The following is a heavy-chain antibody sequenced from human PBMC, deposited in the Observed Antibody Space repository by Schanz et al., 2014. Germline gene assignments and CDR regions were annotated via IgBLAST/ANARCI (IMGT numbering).Heavy chain of an antibody. D-gene: IGHD7-27*01. CDR1: GFTFSNYW. J-gene: IGHJ3*02. CDR2: ISSSANTV. V-gene: IGHV3-11*01. CDR3: ARENLNWEAFDI. Sequence: VQLVESGGGLVQPGGSLRLSCAASGFTFSNYWMSWVRQAPGKGLEWVSHISSSANTVYYADSVKGRFTISRDNAKSSLYLQMNSLRAEDTAVYYCARENLNWEAFDIWGQGTVVTVSS.